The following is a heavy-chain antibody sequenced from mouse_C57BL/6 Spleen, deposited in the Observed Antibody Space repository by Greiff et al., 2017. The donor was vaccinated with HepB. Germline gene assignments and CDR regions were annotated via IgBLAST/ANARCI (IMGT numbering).Heavy chain of an antibody. CDR2: INPSTGGT. Sequence: EVQLQQSGPELVKPGASVKISCKASGYSFTGYYMNWVKQSPEKSLEWIGEINPSTGGTTYNQKFKAKATLTVDKSSSTAYMQLKSLTSEDSAVYYCASGDSSCSWYFDYWGQGTTLTVSS. J-gene: IGHJ2*01. V-gene: IGHV1-42*01. D-gene: IGHD3-2*02. CDR1: GYSFTGYY. CDR3: ASGDSSCSWYFDY.